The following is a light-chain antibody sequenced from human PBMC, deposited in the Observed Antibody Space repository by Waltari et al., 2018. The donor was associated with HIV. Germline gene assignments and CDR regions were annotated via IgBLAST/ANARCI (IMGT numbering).Light chain of an antibody. V-gene: IGKV1-39*01. Sequence: DIEMTQSPSPLSASIGDRVNISCRASQNIKSYLNWYQQRPGQAPKILIYTATTLQTGVPSRFSGSGSGTDFTLTITNLQPDDFAVYFCQQSYYSPTFGPGTTVDTK. CDR3: QQSYYSPT. CDR2: TAT. J-gene: IGKJ3*01. CDR1: QNIKSY.